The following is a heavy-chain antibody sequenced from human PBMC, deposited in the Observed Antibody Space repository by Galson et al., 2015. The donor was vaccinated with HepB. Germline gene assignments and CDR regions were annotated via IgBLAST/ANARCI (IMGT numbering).Heavy chain of an antibody. V-gene: IGHV3-30*02. CDR1: GFMFSNSG. CDR3: AKDSERRLKLFQYYFDS. D-gene: IGHD2-15*01. CDR2: IRYNARNI. Sequence: SLRLSCAASGFMFSNSGMHWVRQAPGKGLEWVAYIRYNARNIFYTDSVKGRFTISRDNFKNTVSLLMTSLRPEDTAVYYCAKDSERRLKLFQYYFDSWGPGTLVTVSS. J-gene: IGHJ4*02.